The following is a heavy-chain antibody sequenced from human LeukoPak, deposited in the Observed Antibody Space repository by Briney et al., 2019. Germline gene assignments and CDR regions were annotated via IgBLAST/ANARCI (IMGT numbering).Heavy chain of an antibody. CDR2: IWYDGSNK. D-gene: IGHD2-2*01. Sequence: PGRSLRLSCAAPGFTFSSYGMHWVRQAPGKGLEWVAVIWYDGSNKYYADSVKGRFTISRDNSKNTLYLQMNSLRAEDTAVYYCARDKYCSSTSCYVVRDYYYGMDVWGQGTTVTVSS. CDR1: GFTFSSYG. J-gene: IGHJ6*02. V-gene: IGHV3-33*01. CDR3: ARDKYCSSTSCYVVRDYYYGMDV.